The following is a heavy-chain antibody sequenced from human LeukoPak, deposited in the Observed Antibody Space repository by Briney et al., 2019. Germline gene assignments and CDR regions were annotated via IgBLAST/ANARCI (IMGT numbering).Heavy chain of an antibody. J-gene: IGHJ4*02. Sequence: GASVKVSCKASGYTFTGYYMHWVRQAPGQGLEWMGWINPNSGGTNYAQKFQGRVTMTRDTSISTAYMELSRLRSDDTAVYYCARDIAVAGKGWNLYYFDYWGQGTLVTVSS. V-gene: IGHV1-2*02. CDR2: INPNSGGT. CDR3: ARDIAVAGKGWNLYYFDY. CDR1: GYTFTGYY. D-gene: IGHD6-19*01.